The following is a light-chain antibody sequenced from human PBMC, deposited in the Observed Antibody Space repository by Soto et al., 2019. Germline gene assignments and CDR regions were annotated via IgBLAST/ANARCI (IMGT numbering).Light chain of an antibody. J-gene: IGKJ2*01. CDR2: GAS. Sequence: MTQSPSSLSASVGDRVTITCRASQSVSSNLAWYQQKPGQAPRLLIYGASTRATGIPARFSGSGSGTEFTLTISSLQSEDFAVYYCQQYDKWPPSNTFGQGTKLEIK. CDR3: QQYDKWPPSNT. CDR1: QSVSSN. V-gene: IGKV3-15*01.